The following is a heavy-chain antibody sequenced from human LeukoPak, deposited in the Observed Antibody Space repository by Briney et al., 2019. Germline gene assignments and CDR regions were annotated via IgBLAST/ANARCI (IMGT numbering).Heavy chain of an antibody. V-gene: IGHV4-39*01. D-gene: IGHD1-26*01. Sequence: SETLSHTCTVSGGSISSSSYYWGWIRQPPGKGLEWIGSIYYSGSTYYNPSLKSRVTISVDTSKNQFSLKLSSVTAADTAVYYCARRGGYSGSYYYFDYWGQGTLVTVSS. J-gene: IGHJ4*02. CDR2: IYYSGST. CDR3: ARRGGYSGSYYYFDY. CDR1: GGSISSSSYY.